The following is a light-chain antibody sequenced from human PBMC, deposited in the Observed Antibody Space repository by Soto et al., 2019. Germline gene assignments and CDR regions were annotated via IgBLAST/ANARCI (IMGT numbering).Light chain of an antibody. CDR1: QDISNY. J-gene: IGKJ2*01. V-gene: IGKV1-33*01. Sequence: DIQMTQSPSSLSASVGDRVTITCQASQDISNYLNWYQQKPGKAPKLLIYDASNLETGVPSRFSGSGSGTDFTFAISSLQPEDIATYYWQQYDNLPYTFGQGTKLESK. CDR2: DAS. CDR3: QQYDNLPYT.